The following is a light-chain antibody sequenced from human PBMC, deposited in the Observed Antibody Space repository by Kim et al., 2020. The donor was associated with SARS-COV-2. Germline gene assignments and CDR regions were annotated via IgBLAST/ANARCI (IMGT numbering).Light chain of an antibody. CDR1: QSISSW. CDR2: DAS. CDR3: QQYNSYYT. Sequence: DIQMTQSPSTLSASVGDRVTITCRASQSISSWLAWYQQKPGKDPNLLIYDASTLESGVPSRFSGSGSGTEFTLTISGLQPDDFAIYYCQQYNSYYTCGQGTNLEI. V-gene: IGKV1-5*01. J-gene: IGKJ2*01.